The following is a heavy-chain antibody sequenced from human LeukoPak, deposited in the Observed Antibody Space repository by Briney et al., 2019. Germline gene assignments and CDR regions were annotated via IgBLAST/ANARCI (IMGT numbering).Heavy chain of an antibody. CDR2: INPYSGGT. Sequence: ASVKVSCKASGYTFTGDYMHWVRQAPGQGLEWMGWINPYSGGTNYAQKFQGRVTMTRDTSISTAYMELSSLRSDDTAVYYCARVSVAGTPDRDYFDYWGQGTLVTVSS. CDR3: ARVSVAGTPDRDYFDY. CDR1: GYTFTGDY. V-gene: IGHV1-2*02. D-gene: IGHD6-19*01. J-gene: IGHJ4*02.